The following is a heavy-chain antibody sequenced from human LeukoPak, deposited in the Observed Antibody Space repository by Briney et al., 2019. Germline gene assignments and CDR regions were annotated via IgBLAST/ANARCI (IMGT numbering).Heavy chain of an antibody. D-gene: IGHD3-16*02. J-gene: IGHJ4*02. CDR2: ICYSGSD. CDR3: GRAPSYRRYFLHY. Sequence: SETLSLTCTVSGGSISSDSHYWGWIHQPPGKGLEWIGTICYSGSDFFNPSLESQVTISVDTSNTQFFLILTSVTAAAAAFSCRGRAPSYRRYFLHYWGRGTLVSVSS. V-gene: IGHV4-39*01. CDR1: GGSISSDSHY.